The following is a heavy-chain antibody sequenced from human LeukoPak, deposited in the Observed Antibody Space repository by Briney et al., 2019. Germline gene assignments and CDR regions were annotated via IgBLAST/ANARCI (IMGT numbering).Heavy chain of an antibody. J-gene: IGHJ5*01. Sequence: ASVKVSCKASGYTFTNYYMHWVRQAPGQGLEWMGIFNPSGGSTTSAQKFQGRVTMTRDTSTSTVYMELSSLRSEGTAVYYCARIYSTWFDSWGQGTLVTVSS. CDR1: GYTFTNYY. CDR3: ARIYSTWFDS. D-gene: IGHD3-3*01. V-gene: IGHV1-46*01. CDR2: FNPSGGST.